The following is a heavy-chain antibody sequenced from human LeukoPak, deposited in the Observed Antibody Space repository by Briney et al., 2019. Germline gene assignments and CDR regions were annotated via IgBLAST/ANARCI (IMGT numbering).Heavy chain of an antibody. CDR2: IYYTGST. D-gene: IGHD5-18*01. Sequence: DPSETLSLTCTVSGGSISSSSYYWGWIRQPPGKGLEYIGYIYYTGSTNYNPSLASRVTMSVDTSKNQFSLNLNSVTAADTAVYYCARRAYSYGRMFYFDFWGQGTLVTVSA. V-gene: IGHV4-61*05. CDR3: ARRAYSYGRMFYFDF. CDR1: GGSISSSSYY. J-gene: IGHJ4*02.